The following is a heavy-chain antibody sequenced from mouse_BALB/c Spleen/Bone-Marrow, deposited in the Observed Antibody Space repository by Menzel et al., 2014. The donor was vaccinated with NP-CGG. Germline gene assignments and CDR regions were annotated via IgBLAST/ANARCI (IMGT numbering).Heavy chain of an antibody. V-gene: IGHV2-6-7*01. Sequence: VQLVESGPGLVAPSQGLSITCTVSGFSLTGYGVNWVRQPPGKGLEWLGMIWGDGSTDYNSALKSRLSISKDNSKSQVFLKMNSLQTDDTARYYCAREPHYYAMDYWGQGTSVTVSS. CDR1: GFSLTGYG. CDR2: IWGDGST. J-gene: IGHJ4*01. CDR3: AREPHYYAMDY.